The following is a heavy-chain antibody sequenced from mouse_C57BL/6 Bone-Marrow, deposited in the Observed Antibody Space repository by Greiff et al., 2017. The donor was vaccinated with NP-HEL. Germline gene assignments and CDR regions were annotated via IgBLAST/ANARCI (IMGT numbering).Heavy chain of an antibody. Sequence: VQLKESGAELVKPGASVKLSCTASGFNIKDYYMHWVKQRTEQGLEWIGRIDPEDGETKYAPKFQGKATITADTSSNTAYLQLSSLTSEDTAVYYCAPLWLRRDYFDYWGQGTTLTVSS. CDR2: IDPEDGET. V-gene: IGHV14-2*01. CDR1: GFNIKDYY. CDR3: APLWLRRDYFDY. J-gene: IGHJ2*01. D-gene: IGHD2-2*01.